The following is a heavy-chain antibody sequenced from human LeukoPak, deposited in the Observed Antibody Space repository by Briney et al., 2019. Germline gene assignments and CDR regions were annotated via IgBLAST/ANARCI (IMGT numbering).Heavy chain of an antibody. Sequence: GGSLRLSCAASGFTFGSYWMSWVRQTPGKGLEWVANINQDGSEKYYVDSVGGRFTISRDNAKNSLYLQMNSLRAEDTAVYYCARGYYDFWSGYWPIYYFDYWGQGSLVTVSS. D-gene: IGHD3-3*01. V-gene: IGHV3-7*01. CDR1: GFTFGSYW. J-gene: IGHJ4*02. CDR3: ARGYYDFWSGYWPIYYFDY. CDR2: INQDGSEK.